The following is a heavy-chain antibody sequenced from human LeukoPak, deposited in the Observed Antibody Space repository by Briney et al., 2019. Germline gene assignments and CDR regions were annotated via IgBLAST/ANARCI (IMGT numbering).Heavy chain of an antibody. V-gene: IGHV1-2*02. CDR1: GYTFTGYY. CDR3: ARVRLSGSQSQSATRYYYYMDV. Sequence: ASVKVSCKASGYTFTGYYMHWVRQAPGQGLEWMGWINPNSGGTNYAQKFQGRVTMTRDTSISTAYMELSRLRSDDTAVYYCARVRLSGSQSQSATRYYYYMDVWGKGTTVTISS. CDR2: INPNSGGT. J-gene: IGHJ6*03. D-gene: IGHD1-26*01.